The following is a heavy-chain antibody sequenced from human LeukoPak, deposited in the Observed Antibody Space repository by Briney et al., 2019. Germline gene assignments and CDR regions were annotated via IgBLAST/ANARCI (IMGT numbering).Heavy chain of an antibody. Sequence: SETLSLTCTVSGGSISSYYWSWIRQPPGKGLEWIGEINHSGSTNYNPSLKSRVTISVDTSKNQFSLKLSSVTAADTAVYYCASPYSSSSDWGQGTLVTVSS. J-gene: IGHJ4*02. CDR1: GGSISSYY. CDR2: INHSGST. CDR3: ASPYSSSSD. D-gene: IGHD6-6*01. V-gene: IGHV4-34*01.